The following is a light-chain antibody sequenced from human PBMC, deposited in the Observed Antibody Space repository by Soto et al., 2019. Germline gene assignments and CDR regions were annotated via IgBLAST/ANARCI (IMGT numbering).Light chain of an antibody. Sequence: QSVLTQPPSVSGAPGQRVTIFCTGSSSNIGAGYDVHWYQQLPGTAPKLLIYGNSNRPSGVPDRFSGSKSGTSASLAITGLQAEDEADYYCQSYDRSLSGSVFGTGTKLTVL. J-gene: IGLJ1*01. CDR2: GNS. V-gene: IGLV1-40*01. CDR1: SSNIGAGYD. CDR3: QSYDRSLSGSV.